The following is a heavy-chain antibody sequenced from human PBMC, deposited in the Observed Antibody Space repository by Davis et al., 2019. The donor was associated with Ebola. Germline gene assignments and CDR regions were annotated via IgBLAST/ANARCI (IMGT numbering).Heavy chain of an antibody. D-gene: IGHD6-6*01. CDR3: ARGPSIANFDY. J-gene: IGHJ4*02. V-gene: IGHV4-59*12. CDR1: GGSISSYY. Sequence: MPSETLSLTCTVSGGSISSYYWSWIRQPPGKGLEWIGYIYYSGSTKYNPSLKSRVTISVDTSKNQFSLKLSSVTAADTAVYYCARGPSIANFDYWGQGTLVTVSS. CDR2: IYYSGST.